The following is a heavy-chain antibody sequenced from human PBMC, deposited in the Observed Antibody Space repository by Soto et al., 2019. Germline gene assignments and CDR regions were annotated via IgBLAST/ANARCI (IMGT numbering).Heavy chain of an antibody. CDR3: ARDLDKYCSSTSCQNNWFDP. J-gene: IGHJ5*02. CDR2: IIPILGIA. V-gene: IGHV1-69*04. Sequence: SVKVSCKASGGTFSSYTISWVRQAPGQGLEWMGRIIPILGIANYAQKFQGRVTITADKSTSTAYMELSSLRSEDTAVYYCARDLDKYCSSTSCQNNWFDPWGQGTLVTVPQ. CDR1: GGTFSSYT. D-gene: IGHD2-2*01.